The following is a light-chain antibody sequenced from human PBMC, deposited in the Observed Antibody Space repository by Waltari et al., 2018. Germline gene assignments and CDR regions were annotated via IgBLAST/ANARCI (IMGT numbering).Light chain of an antibody. J-gene: IGKJ4*01. V-gene: IGKV1-5*01. Sequence: DIQMTQSPSTLSASVGDRVTITCRARQKINNWVAWYQQKPGKAPKLLFYDASSLESGVPSRFSGSGSGTQFTLTISSLQPDDFATYYCQQYNSYSFLTFGGGTKVEIK. CDR1: QKINNW. CDR3: QQYNSYSFLT. CDR2: DAS.